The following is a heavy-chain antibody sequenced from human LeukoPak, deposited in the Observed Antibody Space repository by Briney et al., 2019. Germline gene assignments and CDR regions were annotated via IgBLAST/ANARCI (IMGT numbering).Heavy chain of an antibody. CDR2: ISSNGRST. D-gene: IGHD2-8*01. J-gene: IGHJ4*02. CDR3: ARVFGGHTNGLDY. V-gene: IGHV3-64*01. CDR1: IFPYRISA. Sequence: GRTLSLPYVASIFPYRISAIHWARQAPGKGLEYVSAISSNGRSTYYANSVKGRFTISRDNSKNTLYLQMGSLRTEGMAVYYCARVFGGHTNGLDYWGQGTLVTVSS.